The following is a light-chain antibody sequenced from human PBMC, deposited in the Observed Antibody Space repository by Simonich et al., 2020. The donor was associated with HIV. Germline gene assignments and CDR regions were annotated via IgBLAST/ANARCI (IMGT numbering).Light chain of an antibody. CDR2: DAS. CDR3: LQDYTYPLT. Sequence: DIQMTQSPSSLSASVGDRVTITCQASQDISNYLNWDQQKPGKVPKLLIYDASNLETGVPSRFSGSGSGTDFTLTISSLQPEDFATYYCLQDYTYPLTFGGGTKVEI. J-gene: IGKJ4*01. CDR1: QDISNY. V-gene: IGKV1-33*01.